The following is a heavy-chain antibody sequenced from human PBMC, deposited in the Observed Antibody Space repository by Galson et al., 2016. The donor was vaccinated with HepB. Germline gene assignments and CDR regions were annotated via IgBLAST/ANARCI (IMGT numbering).Heavy chain of an antibody. D-gene: IGHD3-10*01. J-gene: IGHJ4*02. CDR2: ISAYNGNT. Sequence: SVKVSCKASGYTFTSYGISWVRQAPGQGLEWMGWISAYNGNTNYAQKLQGRVTMTTDTSTSTAYMELRSLRSDDTAVYYCARPTYYYGSRSWYFFDCWGQGTLVTVSS. V-gene: IGHV1-18*01. CDR1: GYTFTSYG. CDR3: ARPTYYYGSRSWYFFDC.